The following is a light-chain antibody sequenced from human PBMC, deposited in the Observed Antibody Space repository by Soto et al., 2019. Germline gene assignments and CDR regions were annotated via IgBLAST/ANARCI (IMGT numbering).Light chain of an antibody. CDR3: QQSSRGYT. CDR1: QSVSSY. V-gene: IGKV3-11*01. J-gene: IGKJ2*01. Sequence: EIVLTQSPATLSLSPGERATLSCRASQSVSSYLAWYQQKPGQAPRLLIYDASNRATGIPARLSGSGSGTDFTLTISSLEPEDFAVYYCQQSSRGYTFGQGTKLEIK. CDR2: DAS.